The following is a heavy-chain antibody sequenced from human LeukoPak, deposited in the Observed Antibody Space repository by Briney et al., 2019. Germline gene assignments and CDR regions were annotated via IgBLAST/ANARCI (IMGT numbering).Heavy chain of an antibody. CDR1: GGSFSGYY. J-gene: IGHJ4*02. V-gene: IGHV4-34*01. CDR3: ARDFGTTGWHTFDY. D-gene: IGHD6-19*01. Sequence: SETLSLTCAVYGGSFSGYYWSWIRLPPGKGLEWIGEINYTGDTSYNPSLKRRLSISKDTSKNQFSLKLVSVTPDDTAVYYCARDFGTTGWHTFDYWGQGTLVTVSS. CDR2: INYTGDT.